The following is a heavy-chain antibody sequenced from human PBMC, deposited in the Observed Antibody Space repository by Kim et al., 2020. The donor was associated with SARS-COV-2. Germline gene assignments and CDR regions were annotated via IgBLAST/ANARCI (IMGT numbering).Heavy chain of an antibody. V-gene: IGHV3-21*01. Sequence: GGSLRLSCAASGFTFSSYSMNWVRQAPGKGLEWVSSISSSSSYIYYADSVKGRFTISRDNAKNSLYLQMNSLRAEDTAVYYCARGSIERLVVITYEAASWFDPWGQGTLVTVSS. CDR1: GFTFSSYS. J-gene: IGHJ5*02. D-gene: IGHD3-22*01. CDR3: ARGSIERLVVITYEAASWFDP. CDR2: ISSSSSYI.